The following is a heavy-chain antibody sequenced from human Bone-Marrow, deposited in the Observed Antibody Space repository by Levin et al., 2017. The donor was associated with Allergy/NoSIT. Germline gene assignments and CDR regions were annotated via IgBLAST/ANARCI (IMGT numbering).Heavy chain of an antibody. Sequence: GGSLRLSCAASGFTFSAYGMHWVRQAPGKGLEWVALISYDGSNKYSADSVKGRFTISRDNSKNTLYLQMNSLRAEDTAVYYCAKDYDSSGYYPDYWGQGTLVTVSS. CDR2: ISYDGSNK. CDR3: AKDYDSSGYYPDY. J-gene: IGHJ4*02. D-gene: IGHD3-22*01. V-gene: IGHV3-30*18. CDR1: GFTFSAYG.